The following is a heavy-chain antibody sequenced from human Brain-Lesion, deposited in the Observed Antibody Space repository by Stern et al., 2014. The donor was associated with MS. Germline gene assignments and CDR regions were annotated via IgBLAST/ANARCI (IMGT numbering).Heavy chain of an antibody. J-gene: IGHJ4*02. CDR2: IYSSGST. Sequence: QVQLVESGPGLVKPSETLSLTCTVSGGSINTNNYYWGWIRQPPGKGLEWIGNIYSSGSTFYSPFLKSRVTISGDTSKNPFSLKLSSVTAADTAVYYCARTGDDFGDYSLSYWGQGTLVTVSS. CDR1: GGSINTNNYY. V-gene: IGHV4-39*01. CDR3: ARTGDDFGDYSLSY. D-gene: IGHD4-17*01.